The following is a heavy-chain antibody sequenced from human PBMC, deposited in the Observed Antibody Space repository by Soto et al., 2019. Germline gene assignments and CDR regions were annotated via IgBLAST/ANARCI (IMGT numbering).Heavy chain of an antibody. CDR2: IYRTGST. Sequence: PSDSQSITCAVSGGSFTSKNWWTWVRQPPGQGLEWIGEIYRTGSTNYNPSLKSRVTISLDKSENQFSLKVTSLTAADTAVYYCASRDPGTSVDYWGQGTLVTVSS. CDR3: ASRDPGTSVDY. D-gene: IGHD1-7*01. CDR1: GGSFTSKNW. V-gene: IGHV4-4*02. J-gene: IGHJ4*02.